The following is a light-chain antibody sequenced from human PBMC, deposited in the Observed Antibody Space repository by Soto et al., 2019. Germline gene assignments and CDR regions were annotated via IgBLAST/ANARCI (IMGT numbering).Light chain of an antibody. CDR3: SSYTSSSTYV. Sequence: QSVLTQPASVSGSPGQSITISCTGTSSDVGGYNYVSLYQQHPGKAPKLMIYXVXXRXLGVSNRFSGSKSGNTASLTISGLQAEDEADYYCSSYTSSSTYVFGTGTKVTVL. V-gene: IGLV2-14*01. CDR1: SSDVGGYNY. CDR2: XVX. J-gene: IGLJ1*01.